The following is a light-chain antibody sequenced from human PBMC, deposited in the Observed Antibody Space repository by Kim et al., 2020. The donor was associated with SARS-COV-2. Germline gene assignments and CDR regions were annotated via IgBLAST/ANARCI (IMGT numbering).Light chain of an antibody. J-gene: IGKJ1*01. CDR1: QTINNK. CDR3: QQSNDWPPLT. Sequence: SPGERATLSYRASQTINNKLVWYQQKPGHAPRLLIYDATTRATGVPARFIGSGSETDFPLTISSLQSEDFAVYYCQQSNDWPPLTFGQGTKVDIK. CDR2: DAT. V-gene: IGKV3-15*01.